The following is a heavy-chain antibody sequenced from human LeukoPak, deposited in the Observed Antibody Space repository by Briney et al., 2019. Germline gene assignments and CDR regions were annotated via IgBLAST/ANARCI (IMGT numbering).Heavy chain of an antibody. D-gene: IGHD3-22*01. CDR2: IYTSGST. Sequence: PSETLSLTCTVSGGSISSGSYYWSWIRQPAGKGLEWIGRIYTSGSTNYNPSLKSRVTISVDTSKNQFSLKLSSVTAADTAVYYCAMGLRSGAFDIWGQGTMVTVSS. CDR3: AMGLRSGAFDI. V-gene: IGHV4-61*02. J-gene: IGHJ3*02. CDR1: GGSISSGSYY.